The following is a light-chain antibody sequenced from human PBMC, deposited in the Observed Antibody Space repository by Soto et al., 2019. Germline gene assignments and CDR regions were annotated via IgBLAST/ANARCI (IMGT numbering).Light chain of an antibody. CDR2: WAS. Sequence: DIVMTQFPDSLTVSLGERATINCKSSQSVLSNSNNKNYLAWYQQKPGQPPKLLIYWASTRESGVPDRFSGSGSGTDFTLTITSLQAEDVASYYCQQFLSAPFTFGPGTKVKIK. J-gene: IGKJ3*01. CDR3: QQFLSAPFT. V-gene: IGKV4-1*01. CDR1: QSVLSNSNNKNY.